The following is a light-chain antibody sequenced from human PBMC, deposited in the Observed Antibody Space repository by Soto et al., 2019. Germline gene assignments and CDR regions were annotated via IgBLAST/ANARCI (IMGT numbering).Light chain of an antibody. CDR3: QDRNSWPWT. V-gene: IGKV3-11*01. Sequence: EMVLTKSPAILPLSPGERATLSCRASQSVGRSLVGYQQKPCQAPRLLIYDASNRATGVPARSSGSGSGTDFTLTISSRESEDCAVNYCQDRNSWPWTLGQGTRVEIK. CDR2: DAS. CDR1: QSVGRS. J-gene: IGKJ1*01.